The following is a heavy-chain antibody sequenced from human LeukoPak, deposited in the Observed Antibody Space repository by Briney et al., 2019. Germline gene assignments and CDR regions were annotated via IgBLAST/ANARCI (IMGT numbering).Heavy chain of an antibody. D-gene: IGHD1-1*01. CDR2: ISTGGSYI. CDR3: AKDWTQTLDYNGMDV. CDR1: GFAFSVYA. Sequence: PGGSLRLSCSASGFAFSVYAMSWLRQPPGKGLEWVSSISTGGSYIYYADSVKGRFTISRDNAKNSLYLQMNSLRAEDTAVYYCAKDWTQTLDYNGMDVWGQGTTVTVSS. V-gene: IGHV3-21*01. J-gene: IGHJ6*02.